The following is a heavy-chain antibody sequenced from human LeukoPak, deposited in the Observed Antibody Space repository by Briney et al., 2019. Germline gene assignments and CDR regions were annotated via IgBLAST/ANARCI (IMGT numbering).Heavy chain of an antibody. CDR2: IYHSGST. J-gene: IGHJ4*02. CDR1: GVSISSSNW. D-gene: IGHD1-26*01. Sequence: ASETLSLTCAVSGVSISSSNWWSWVRQPPGKGLEWIGEIYHSGSTNYNPSLKSRVTISVDKSKNQFSLKLSSVTAADTAVYYCAREGAGAHYFDYWGQGTLVTVSS. CDR3: AREGAGAHYFDY. V-gene: IGHV4-4*02.